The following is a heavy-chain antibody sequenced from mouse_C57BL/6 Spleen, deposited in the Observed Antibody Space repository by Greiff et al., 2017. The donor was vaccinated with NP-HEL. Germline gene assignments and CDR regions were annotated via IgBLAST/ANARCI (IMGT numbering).Heavy chain of an antibody. D-gene: IGHD2-4*01. CDR1: GFTFSSYG. CDR2: ISSGGSYT. J-gene: IGHJ3*01. V-gene: IGHV5-6*01. CDR3: ARHDDSHPFAY. Sequence: EVQLVESGGDLVKPGGSLKLSCAASGFTFSSYGMSWVRQTPDKRLEWVATISSGGSYTYYPDSVKGRFTISRDNAKNTLYLQMSSLKSEDTAMYYCARHDDSHPFAYWGQGTLVTVSA.